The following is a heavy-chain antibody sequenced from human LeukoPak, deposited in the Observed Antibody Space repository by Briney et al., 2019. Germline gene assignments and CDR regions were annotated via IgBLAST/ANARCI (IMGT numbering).Heavy chain of an antibody. J-gene: IGHJ4*02. CDR2: ISGSGGNT. V-gene: IGHV3-23*01. Sequence: PGGSLRLSCAASGFTFSSYAMSWVRQAPGKGLEWVSGISGSGGNTGYADSVKGRFTISRDNSKNTLYLQMNSLRAEDTAVYYCAKDFGRNYYVSGSYDNPYYFDYWGQGTLVTVSS. D-gene: IGHD3-10*01. CDR3: AKDFGRNYYVSGSYDNPYYFDY. CDR1: GFTFSSYA.